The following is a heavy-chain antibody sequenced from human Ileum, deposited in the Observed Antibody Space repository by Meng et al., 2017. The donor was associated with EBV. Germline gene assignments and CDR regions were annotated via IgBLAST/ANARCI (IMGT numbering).Heavy chain of an antibody. D-gene: IGHD2-21*02. J-gene: IGHJ4*02. CDR1: KGSVSSDGYY. V-gene: IGHV4-61*08. CDR2: MSYTGST. CDR3: ARERGGGDRGIQ. Sequence: QSPESGPGLVKPSETLSLTCSCPKGSVSSDGYYWTWIRQPPGKGLEWIGYMSYTGSTNYKSTLKSRVTISVGKSKNQFSLKLSSVTAADTAVYYCARERGGGDRGIQWGQGTLVTVSS.